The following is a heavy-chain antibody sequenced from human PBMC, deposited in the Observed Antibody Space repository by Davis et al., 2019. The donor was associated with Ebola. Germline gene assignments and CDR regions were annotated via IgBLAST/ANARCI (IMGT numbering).Heavy chain of an antibody. D-gene: IGHD2-15*01. CDR2: IYYSGST. V-gene: IGHV4-59*01. CDR3: ARVRVAATTNWFDP. Sequence: MPSETLSLTCTVSGGSISSYYWSWIRQPPGKGLEWIGYIYYSGSTNYNPSLKSRVTISVDTSKNQFSLKLSSVTAADTAVYYCARVRVAATTNWFDPWGQGTLVTVPS. CDR1: GGSISSYY. J-gene: IGHJ5*02.